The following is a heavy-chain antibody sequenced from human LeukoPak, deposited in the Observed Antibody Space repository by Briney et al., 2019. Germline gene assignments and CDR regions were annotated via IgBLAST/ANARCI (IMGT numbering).Heavy chain of an antibody. D-gene: IGHD3-3*01. CDR2: IIPIFGTA. CDR3: ARACITIFGVVTFLYYYYMDV. CDR1: GGTFSSYA. Sequence: SVKVSCKASGGTFSSYAISWVRQAPGQGLEWMGGIIPIFGTANYAQKFQGRVTITADESTSTAYMELSSLRSEDTAVYYCARACITIFGVVTFLYYYYMDVWGKGTTVTVSS. V-gene: IGHV1-69*13. J-gene: IGHJ6*03.